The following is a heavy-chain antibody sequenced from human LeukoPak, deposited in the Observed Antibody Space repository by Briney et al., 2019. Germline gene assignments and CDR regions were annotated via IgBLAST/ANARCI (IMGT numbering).Heavy chain of an antibody. Sequence: GASVKVSCKASGYTFTGYYMHWVRQAPGQGLEWMGGIIPIFGTANYAQKFQGRVTITADKSTSTAYMELSSLRSEDTAVYYCATSTYYYDSSGYYLNWFDPWGQGTLVTVSS. CDR3: ATSTYYYDSSGYYLNWFDP. D-gene: IGHD3-22*01. V-gene: IGHV1-69*06. CDR2: IIPIFGTA. CDR1: GYTFTGYY. J-gene: IGHJ5*02.